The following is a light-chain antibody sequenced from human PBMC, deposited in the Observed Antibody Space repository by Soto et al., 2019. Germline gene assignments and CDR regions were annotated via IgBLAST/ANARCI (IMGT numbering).Light chain of an antibody. J-gene: IGLJ2*01. CDR1: SSDVGGFNL. Sequence: QSALTQPASVSGSPRQSITISCTGTSSDVGGFNLVSWYQQHPGKDPKLIIYEATKRPSGVSNRFSGSKSGNTASMTISGLQAEDEADYFCCSYARSSTVVFGGGTKLTVL. CDR2: EAT. CDR3: CSYARSSTVV. V-gene: IGLV2-23*02.